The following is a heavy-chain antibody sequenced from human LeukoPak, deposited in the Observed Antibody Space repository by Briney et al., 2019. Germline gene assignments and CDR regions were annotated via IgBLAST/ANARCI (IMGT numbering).Heavy chain of an antibody. CDR2: ISSGSVTI. CDR3: ARDPRAGSWYYFDY. J-gene: IGHJ4*02. D-gene: IGHD6-13*01. CDR1: GFTFSSYS. Sequence: PGGSLRLSCAASGFTFSSYSMNWVRQAPGKGLEWVSYISSGSVTIYYADSVEGRFTISRDNAKNSLYLQMNSLRDEDTAVYYCARDPRAGSWYYFDYWGQGTLVTVSS. V-gene: IGHV3-48*02.